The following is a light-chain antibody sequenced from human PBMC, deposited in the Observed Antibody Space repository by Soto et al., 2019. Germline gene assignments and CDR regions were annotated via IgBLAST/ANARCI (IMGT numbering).Light chain of an antibody. J-gene: IGKJ1*01. CDR3: QLYYNPWT. V-gene: IGKV4-1*01. CDR1: QNNKNY. Sequence: DIWVTQSPDSVAVSLGERAAINXKSSQNNKNYLAWYQQXAGPPPXXLIDWASTRASGVPDRFSGSGSGTDFTLTIRSLKAEDVAVDYCQLYYNPWTFGQGTKVDIK. CDR2: WAS.